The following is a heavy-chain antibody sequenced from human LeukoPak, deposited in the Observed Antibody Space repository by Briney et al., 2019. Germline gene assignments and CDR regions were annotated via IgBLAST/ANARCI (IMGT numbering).Heavy chain of an antibody. V-gene: IGHV3-23*01. CDR3: ARVGVPGF. D-gene: IGHD3-16*01. Sequence: GGTLRLSCAASGFTFSSYGMSWVRQAPGKGLEWVSAITGSGGSTDYADSVRGRFTISRDNSKNTVYLQMSSLRAEDTAVYYCARVGVPGFWGQGTLVTVSS. CDR2: ITGSGGST. J-gene: IGHJ4*02. CDR1: GFTFSSYG.